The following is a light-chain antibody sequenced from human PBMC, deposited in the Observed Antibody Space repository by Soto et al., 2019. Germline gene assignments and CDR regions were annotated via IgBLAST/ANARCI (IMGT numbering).Light chain of an antibody. Sequence: SVLTQPPSASGTPGQRVTISCSGSSSNIGINAVNWYQLLPGTAPKLLIFSNLQRPSGVPDRFSGSKSGTSASLAISGLHSEDEADYYCAAWDDSLNGWVFGGGTKVTVL. CDR1: SSNIGINA. V-gene: IGLV1-44*01. CDR2: SNL. J-gene: IGLJ3*02. CDR3: AAWDDSLNGWV.